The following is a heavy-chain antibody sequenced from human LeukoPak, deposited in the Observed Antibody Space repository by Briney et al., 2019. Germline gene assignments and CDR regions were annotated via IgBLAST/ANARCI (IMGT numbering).Heavy chain of an antibody. Sequence: ASVKVSCKASGGTFSSYAISWVRQAPGQGLEWMGGIIPIFGTANYAQKFQGRVTITADESTSTAYMELSSLRSEDTAVYYCARAHGGYSGYDLGVPFYWGQGTLDTVSS. CDR2: IIPIFGTA. CDR1: GGTFSSYA. J-gene: IGHJ4*02. V-gene: IGHV1-69*01. CDR3: ARAHGGYSGYDLGVPFY. D-gene: IGHD5-12*01.